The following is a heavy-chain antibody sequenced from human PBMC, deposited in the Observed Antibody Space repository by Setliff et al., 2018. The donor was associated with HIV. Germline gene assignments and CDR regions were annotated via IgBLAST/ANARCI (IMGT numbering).Heavy chain of an antibody. D-gene: IGHD3-3*01. Sequence: GSLRLSCGASGFTFSSYEMNWVRQAPGRGLEWVSYIGSSGNTIYYADSVQGRFTISRDNSKNSLYLQMNSLRVEDTAVYYCARDYLYYNLYNGSPVYGMDVWGQGTTVTVS. CDR3: ARDYLYYNLYNGSPVYGMDV. J-gene: IGHJ6*02. V-gene: IGHV3-48*03. CDR1: GFTFSSYE. CDR2: IGSSGNTI.